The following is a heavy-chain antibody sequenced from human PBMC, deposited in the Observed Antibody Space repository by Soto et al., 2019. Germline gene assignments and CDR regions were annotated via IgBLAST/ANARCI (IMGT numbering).Heavy chain of an antibody. D-gene: IGHD5-18*01. CDR2: IYYSGST. V-gene: IGHV4-59*01. CDR1: GGSISSYY. J-gene: IGHJ2*01. Sequence: QVQLQESGPGLVKPSETLSLTCTVSGGSISSYYWSWIRQPPGKGLEWIGYIYYSGSTNYNPSLKCRFTISVDTSNNQFSLNLSSVIAADTAVYYCARGPRGYSYGYVGYFDLLGRSTLVTVSS. CDR3: ARGPRGYSYGYVGYFDL.